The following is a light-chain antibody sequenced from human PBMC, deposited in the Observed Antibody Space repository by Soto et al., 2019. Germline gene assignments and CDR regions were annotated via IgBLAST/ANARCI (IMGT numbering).Light chain of an antibody. CDR2: DAS. Sequence: EIVLTQSPATLSLSPGERATLSCRASQSVSSYLTWYQQKPGQAPRLLIYDASNRATGIPARFSGSGSGTDFTLTICGLEPEDFAVYYCQQRSNWPRAFGQGTKLEIK. J-gene: IGKJ2*01. CDR1: QSVSSY. V-gene: IGKV3-11*01. CDR3: QQRSNWPRA.